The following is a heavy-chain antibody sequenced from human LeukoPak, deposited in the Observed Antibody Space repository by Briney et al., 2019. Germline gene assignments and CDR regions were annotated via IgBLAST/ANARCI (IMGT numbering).Heavy chain of an antibody. CDR2: ISSNGGST. J-gene: IGHJ4*02. D-gene: IGHD3-22*01. CDR3: ARGFHDSSGYYTGTDY. CDR1: GFTFSSYA. Sequence: GGSLRLSCAASGFTFSSYAMHWVRQAPGKGLEYVSAISSNGGSTYYANSVKGRFTISRDNSKNTLYLQMGSLRAEDMAVYYCARGFHDSSGYYTGTDYWGQGTLVTVSS. V-gene: IGHV3-64*01.